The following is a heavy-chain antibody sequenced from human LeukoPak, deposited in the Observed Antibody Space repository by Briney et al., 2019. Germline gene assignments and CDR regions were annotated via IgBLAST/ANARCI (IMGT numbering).Heavy chain of an antibody. CDR1: GFSVSAYY. V-gene: IGHV3-49*04. D-gene: IGHD3-3*01. CDR2: IRRKGYGGTT. CDR3: TRDHDFWSGPFDV. Sequence: GGSLRLSCAAYGFSVSAYYMSWVRQAPEKGLEWVGFIRRKGYGGTTEYAPSVKGRFIISRDDSKSTAYLQMNSLKTEDTAVYYCTRDHDFWSGPFDVWGKGTTVTVSS. J-gene: IGHJ6*04.